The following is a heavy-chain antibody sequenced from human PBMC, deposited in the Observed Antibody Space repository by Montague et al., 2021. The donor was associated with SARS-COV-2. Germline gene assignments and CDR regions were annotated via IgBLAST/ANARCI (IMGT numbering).Heavy chain of an antibody. CDR1: GGSISSYY. D-gene: IGHD6-25*01. V-gene: IGHV4-59*01. CDR2: IYYSGST. Sequence: SETLSLTCTVSGGSISSYYWSWIRQPPGKGLEWIGYIYYSGSTNYNPSLKSRVTISVDTSKNQLSLKLSSVTAADTAVYYCARENPGFTLDYWGQGTLVTVSS. J-gene: IGHJ4*02. CDR3: ARENPGFTLDY.